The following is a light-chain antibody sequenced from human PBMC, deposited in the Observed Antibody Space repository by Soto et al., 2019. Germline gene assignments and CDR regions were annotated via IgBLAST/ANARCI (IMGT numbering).Light chain of an antibody. CDR2: GAS. V-gene: IGKV3-20*01. CDR1: QSVRSER. Sequence: EILLTQSPDTLSLSPGERATLSCRASQSVRSERLAWYQHKRGQAPRLAILGASGRATGIPDRLSGRGYGTDLTLTISRMEHEDFEVYECQQYGSLSWTFGHGTRLEIK. CDR3: QQYGSLSWT. J-gene: IGKJ5*01.